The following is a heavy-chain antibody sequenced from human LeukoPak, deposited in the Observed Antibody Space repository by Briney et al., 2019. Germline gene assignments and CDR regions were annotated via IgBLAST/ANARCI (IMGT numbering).Heavy chain of an antibody. J-gene: IGHJ3*02. D-gene: IGHD6-19*01. CDR3: ATDRSGWYSAFDI. CDR2: FDPEDGET. CDR1: GYTLTELS. V-gene: IGHV1-24*01. Sequence: ASVKVPCKVSGYTLTELSMHWVRQAPGKGLEWMGGFDPEDGETIYAQKFQGRVTMTEDTSTDTAYMELSSLRSEDTAVYYRATDRSGWYSAFDIWGQGTMVTVSS.